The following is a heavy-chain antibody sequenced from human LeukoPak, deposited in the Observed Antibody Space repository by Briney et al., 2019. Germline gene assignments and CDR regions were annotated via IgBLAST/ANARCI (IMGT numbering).Heavy chain of an antibody. CDR1: GFTFSSYA. J-gene: IGHJ4*02. D-gene: IGHD3-9*01. CDR3: ARATVLRYFDWLFPGIFDY. CDR2: ISGSGGST. V-gene: IGHV3-23*01. Sequence: GGSLRLSCAASGFTFSSYAMSWVRQAPRKGLEWVSAISGSGGSTYYADSVKGRFTISRDNSKNTLYLQMNSLRAEDTAVYYCARATVLRYFDWLFPGIFDYWGQGTLVTVSS.